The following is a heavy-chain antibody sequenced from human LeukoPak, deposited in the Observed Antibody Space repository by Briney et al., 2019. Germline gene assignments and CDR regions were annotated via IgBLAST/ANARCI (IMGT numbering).Heavy chain of an antibody. Sequence: PGGSLRLSCAASGFTFSSYWMHWVRQAPGKGLVWVSRIKSDGSTNYADSVKGQFTISRDNAKNTLSLQMNSLRAEDTGVYYCARAPSEIGGYYPEYFRHWGQGTLVTVSS. J-gene: IGHJ1*01. CDR3: ARAPSEIGGYYPEYFRH. D-gene: IGHD3-22*01. CDR1: GFTFSSYW. CDR2: IKSDGST. V-gene: IGHV3-74*01.